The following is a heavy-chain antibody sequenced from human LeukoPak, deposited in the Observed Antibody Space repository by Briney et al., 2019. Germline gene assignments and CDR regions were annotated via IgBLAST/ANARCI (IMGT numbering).Heavy chain of an antibody. Sequence: ASVKVSCKASGYTFTSYAISWVRQAPGQRLEWMGWINAGNGNTRYSQEFQGRVTITRDTSANTAYMELSSLRSGDMAVYYCARGYCGGPSCQEFDYWGQGTLVTVSS. CDR2: INAGNGNT. CDR1: GYTFTSYA. J-gene: IGHJ4*02. CDR3: ARGYCGGPSCQEFDY. D-gene: IGHD2-2*01. V-gene: IGHV1-3*03.